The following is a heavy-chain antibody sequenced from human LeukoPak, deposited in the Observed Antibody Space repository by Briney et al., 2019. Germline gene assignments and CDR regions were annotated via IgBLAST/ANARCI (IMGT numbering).Heavy chain of an antibody. D-gene: IGHD2-15*01. CDR1: GGSISNFY. CDR3: ATHPPRFCSGGTCSDY. V-gene: IGHV4-59*01. J-gene: IGHJ4*02. CDR2: IHYSGST. Sequence: PSETLSLTCTVSGGSISNFYWSWIRQSPGMGPEWIGYIHYSGSTNYNPSLKSRVTISVDTSKNQFSLKLSSVTAADTAVYYCATHPPRFCSGGTCSDYWGQGTPVTVSS.